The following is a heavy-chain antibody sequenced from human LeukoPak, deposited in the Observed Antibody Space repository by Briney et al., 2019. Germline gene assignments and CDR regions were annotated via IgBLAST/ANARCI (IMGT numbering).Heavy chain of an antibody. CDR2: TSYDETHK. D-gene: IGHD5-18*01. CDR3: ARVRRGYSYGEFDY. Sequence: GRSLRLSCAASGFTFSNYGMHWVRQPPGKGLEWVAVTSYDETHKYYADSVKGRFTISRDNSKNTLYLQMNSLRAEDTAVYYCARVRRGYSYGEFDYWGQGTLVTVSS. J-gene: IGHJ4*02. CDR1: GFTFSNYG. V-gene: IGHV3-30*03.